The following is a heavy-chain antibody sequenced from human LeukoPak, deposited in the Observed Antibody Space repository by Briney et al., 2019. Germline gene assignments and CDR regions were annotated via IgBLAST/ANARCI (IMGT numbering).Heavy chain of an antibody. D-gene: IGHD3-10*01. V-gene: IGHV1-2*02. Sequence: ASVRVSCTASGYIFVNLYIHWVRQAPGQGLEWMGWINPNSGGTSYAQKIQGRVTMTRDTSISTAYMELSRLTSDDTAMYYCARDANGAGRTFDYWGQGTLVTASS. J-gene: IGHJ4*02. CDR1: GYIFVNLY. CDR2: INPNSGGT. CDR3: ARDANGAGRTFDY.